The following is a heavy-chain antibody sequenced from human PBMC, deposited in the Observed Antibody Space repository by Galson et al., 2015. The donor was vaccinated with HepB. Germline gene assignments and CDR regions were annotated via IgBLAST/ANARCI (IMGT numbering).Heavy chain of an antibody. J-gene: IGHJ6*02. Sequence: QSGAEVKEPGESLKISCKASGYGFRNYWIGWVRQMPGKGLECMGIIYPGDSETRYSPSFQGQVTLSADKSTNTAYLQWSSLKASDTAIYYCARLGHEGYHYSGMDVWGQGTTVTVSS. V-gene: IGHV5-51*01. CDR1: GYGFRNYW. CDR3: ARLGHEGYHYSGMDV. D-gene: IGHD2-2*01. CDR2: IYPGDSET.